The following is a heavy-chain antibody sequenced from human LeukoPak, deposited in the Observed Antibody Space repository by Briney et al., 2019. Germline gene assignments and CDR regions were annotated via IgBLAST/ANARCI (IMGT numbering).Heavy chain of an antibody. CDR2: ISGSGGST. V-gene: IGHV3-23*01. CDR3: ASDIVATTIDY. J-gene: IGHJ4*02. D-gene: IGHD5-12*01. CDR1: GFTFSSYA. Sequence: GGSLRLSCAASGFTFSSYAMSCVRQAPGKGLECVSAISGSGGSTYYADSVKGRFTISRDNSKNTLYLQMNSLRAEDTAVYYCASDIVATTIDYWGQGTLVTVSS.